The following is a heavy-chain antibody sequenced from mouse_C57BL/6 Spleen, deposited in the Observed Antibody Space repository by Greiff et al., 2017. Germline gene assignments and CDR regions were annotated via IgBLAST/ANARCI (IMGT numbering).Heavy chain of an antibody. CDR3: ARDYGSRGDYVMDY. CDR1: GYTFTDYY. V-gene: IGHV1-76*01. J-gene: IGHJ4*01. Sequence: VQLQQSGAELVRPGASVKLSCKASGYTFTDYYINWVKQRPGQGLEWIARIYPGSGNTYYNEKFKGKATLTAEKSSSTAYMQLSSLTSEDAAVYFCARDYGSRGDYVMDYWGQGTSVTVSS. D-gene: IGHD1-1*01. CDR2: IYPGSGNT.